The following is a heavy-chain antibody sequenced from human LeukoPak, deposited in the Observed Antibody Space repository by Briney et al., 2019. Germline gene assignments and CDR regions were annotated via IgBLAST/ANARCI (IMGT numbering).Heavy chain of an antibody. CDR1: GFTFSIHA. V-gene: IGHV3-23*01. D-gene: IGHD2-21*02. CDR3: AKFTSPSCGGDCYFHH. J-gene: IGHJ4*02. Sequence: PGGSLRLSCAASGFTFSIHAMNWVRQAPGKGLERVSTVSGSGGSTNYADSVKGRFIISRDNSKNTLYLQMHSLRAEDTAVYYCAKFTSPSCGGDCYFHHWGEGTLVTVSS. CDR2: VSGSGGST.